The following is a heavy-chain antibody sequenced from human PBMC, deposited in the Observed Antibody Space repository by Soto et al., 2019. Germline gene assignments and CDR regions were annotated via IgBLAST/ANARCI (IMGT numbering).Heavy chain of an antibody. CDR3: TTDPYDSRGYYYFDY. CDR2: IKSKTDGGTT. D-gene: IGHD3-22*01. Sequence: PGGPLRLSCAASGFSFRNAWMNWVRQAPGKGLEWVGRIKSKTDGGTTDYAAPVKGRFTISRDDSKSTLYLQMSSLKTEDTAVYYCTTDPYDSRGYYYFDYWGQGTLVTVSS. J-gene: IGHJ4*02. V-gene: IGHV3-15*07. CDR1: GFSFRNAW.